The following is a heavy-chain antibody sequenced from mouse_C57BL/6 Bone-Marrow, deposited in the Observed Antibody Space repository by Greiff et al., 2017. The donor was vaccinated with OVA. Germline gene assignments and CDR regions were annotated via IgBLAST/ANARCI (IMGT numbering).Heavy chain of an antibody. CDR2: INPSSGYT. Sequence: VQLQQSGAELARPGASVKMSCKASGYTFTSYTMHWVKQRPGQGLEWIGYINPSSGYTKYNQKFKDKATLTADKSSSTAYMQLSSLTSEDSAVYYCAKGATMVTFDYWGQGTTLTVSS. CDR3: AKGATMVTFDY. J-gene: IGHJ2*01. CDR1: GYTFTSYT. V-gene: IGHV1-4*01. D-gene: IGHD2-2*01.